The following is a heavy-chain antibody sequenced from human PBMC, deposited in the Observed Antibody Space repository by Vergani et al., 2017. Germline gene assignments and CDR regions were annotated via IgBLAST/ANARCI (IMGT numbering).Heavy chain of an antibody. CDR2: ISWNSGAV. CDR1: GITFWKFG. D-gene: IGHD5/OR15-5a*01. V-gene: IGHV3-9*01. CDR3: TKGSVYYHDSAGHSYDPYTGFDL. J-gene: IGHJ3*01. Sequence: EVDLVESGGGFAQPGGSLRLSCEASGITFWKFGMHWVRQGPGKGLEWVSGISWNSGAVDYADSVRGRFTISRDNAKNSLFLEMNSLRFEDTAVYFCTKGSVYYHDSAGHSYDPYTGFDLWGQGTLVTVS.